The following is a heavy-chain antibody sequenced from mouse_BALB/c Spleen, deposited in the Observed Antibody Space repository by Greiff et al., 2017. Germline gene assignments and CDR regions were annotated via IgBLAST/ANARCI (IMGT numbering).Heavy chain of an antibody. J-gene: IGHJ3*01. V-gene: IGHV1-87*01. CDR3: ARSNYDYDAWFAY. CDR2: IYPGDGDT. Sequence: QVQLKESGAELARPGASVKLSCKASGYTFTSYWMQWVKQRPGQGLEWIGAIYPGDGDTRYTQKFKGKATLTADKSSSTAYMQLSRLTSEDSAVYFCARSNYDYDAWFAYWGQGTLVTVSA. CDR1: GYTFTSYW. D-gene: IGHD2-4*01.